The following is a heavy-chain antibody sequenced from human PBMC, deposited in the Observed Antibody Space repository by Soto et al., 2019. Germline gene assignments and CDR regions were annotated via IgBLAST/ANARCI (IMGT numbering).Heavy chain of an antibody. CDR2: IYYSGST. V-gene: IGHV4-59*08. J-gene: IGHJ5*02. Sequence: PSETLSLTCTVSGGSISSYYWSWIRQPPGKGLEWIGYIYYSGSTNYNPSLKSRVTISVDKSKNQFSLKLSSVTAADTAVYYCARHPSDFWFDPWGQGTLVTVSS. CDR1: GGSISSYY. CDR3: ARHPSDFWFDP. D-gene: IGHD2-21*02.